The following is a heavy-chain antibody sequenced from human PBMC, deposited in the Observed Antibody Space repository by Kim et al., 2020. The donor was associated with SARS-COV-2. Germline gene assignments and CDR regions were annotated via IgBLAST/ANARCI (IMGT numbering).Heavy chain of an antibody. D-gene: IGHD5-12*01. Sequence: YADSVKARFTISRDNSTNTLYLQMNSLRAEDTAVYYCARAHSGYDFWGMDVWGQGTTVTVSS. CDR3: ARAHSGYDFWGMDV. V-gene: IGHV3-33*01. J-gene: IGHJ6*02.